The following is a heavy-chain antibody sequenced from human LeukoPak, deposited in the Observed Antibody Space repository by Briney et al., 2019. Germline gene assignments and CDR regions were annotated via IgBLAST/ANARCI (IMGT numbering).Heavy chain of an antibody. CDR2: ISISGSTI. Sequence: AGGSLRLSCAASGFNFSTYPMNWVRQAPGEGLEWVSYISISGSTIYYADSVKGRFTISRDNAKNSLYLQMNSLRAEDTAVYYCARRLLWGQGTLVTVSS. J-gene: IGHJ4*02. CDR3: ARRLL. V-gene: IGHV3-48*01. CDR1: GFNFSTYP. D-gene: IGHD2-15*01.